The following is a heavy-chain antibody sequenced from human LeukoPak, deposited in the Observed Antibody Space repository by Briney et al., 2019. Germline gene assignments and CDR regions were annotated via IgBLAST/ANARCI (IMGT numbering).Heavy chain of an antibody. CDR1: GFTFSSYA. Sequence: GGSLRLSYAASGFTFSSYAMSRVRQAPGKGLEWVSAISGSGGSTYYADSVKGRFTISRDNSKNTLYLQMNSLRAEDTAVYYCAKVEAVVAGFDYWGQGVLVTVSS. D-gene: IGHD6-19*01. CDR2: ISGSGGST. J-gene: IGHJ4*02. V-gene: IGHV3-23*01. CDR3: AKVEAVVAGFDY.